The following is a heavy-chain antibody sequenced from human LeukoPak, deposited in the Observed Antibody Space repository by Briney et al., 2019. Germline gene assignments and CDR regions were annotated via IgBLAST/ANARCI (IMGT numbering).Heavy chain of an antibody. V-gene: IGHV3-48*01. Sequence: GGSLRLSCAASGFTFSSYAMNWVRQAPGKGLEWISYISSSSSSLYYADSVKGRFTISRDNAKNSLYLQMDSLRAEDTAVYYCARLVGGTKGPLFDYWGQGTLVTVSS. D-gene: IGHD1-26*01. CDR1: GFTFSSYA. J-gene: IGHJ4*02. CDR3: ARLVGGTKGPLFDY. CDR2: ISSSSSSL.